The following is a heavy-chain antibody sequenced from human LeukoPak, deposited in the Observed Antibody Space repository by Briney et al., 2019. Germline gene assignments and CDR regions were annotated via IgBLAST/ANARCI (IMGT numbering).Heavy chain of an antibody. CDR2: INGDGSHT. J-gene: IGHJ4*02. CDR3: ARIWVAYSGVDY. CDR1: GFTFSSYW. Sequence: GGSLRLSCAASGFTFSSYWMQWVRQDPAKGLVLVSRINGDGSHTDYADSVKGRFTIPRDNARNTLYLQMNSLRVEDTAMYYCARIWVAYSGVDYWGQGALVTVSS. D-gene: IGHD1-26*01. V-gene: IGHV3-74*01.